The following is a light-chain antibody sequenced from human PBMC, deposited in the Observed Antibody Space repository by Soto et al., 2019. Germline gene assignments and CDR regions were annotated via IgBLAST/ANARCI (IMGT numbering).Light chain of an antibody. CDR1: SSDVGGYNY. CDR2: DVS. Sequence: QSALTQPASVSGSPGQSITISCTGTSSDVGGYNYVSWYQQHPGKAPKLMIYDVSNRPSGVSNLFSGSKSGNTASLTISGLQAEDEADYYCRSYTSSSTLVVFGVGTKLTVL. V-gene: IGLV2-14*01. J-gene: IGLJ2*01. CDR3: RSYTSSSTLVV.